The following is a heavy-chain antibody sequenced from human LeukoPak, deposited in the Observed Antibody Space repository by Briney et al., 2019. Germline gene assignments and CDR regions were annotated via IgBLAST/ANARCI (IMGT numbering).Heavy chain of an antibody. Sequence: GGSLRLSCAASGFTFSSYAMHWVRQAPGKGLEWVAVISYDGRNKYYADSVKGRFTISRDNSKNTLYLQMNSLRAEDTAVYYCARDGIAGYNWFDPWGQGTLVTVSS. V-gene: IGHV3-30*04. CDR1: GFTFSSYA. J-gene: IGHJ5*02. CDR3: ARDGIAGYNWFDP. CDR2: ISYDGRNK. D-gene: IGHD6-13*01.